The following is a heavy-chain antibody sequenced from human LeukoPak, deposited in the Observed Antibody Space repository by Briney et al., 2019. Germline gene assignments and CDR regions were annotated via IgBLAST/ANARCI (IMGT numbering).Heavy chain of an antibody. D-gene: IGHD3-10*01. V-gene: IGHV4-39*07. Sequence: PSETLSLTCTVSGGSVSSHSYYWGWIRQPPGTGLEWIGEINHSGSTNYNPSLKSRVTISVDTSKNQFSLKVTSVTAADTAVYYCARVSGYYGTGTYYLDNWGQGTLVTVSS. CDR1: GGSVSSHSYY. CDR2: INHSGST. CDR3: ARVSGYYGTGTYYLDN. J-gene: IGHJ4*02.